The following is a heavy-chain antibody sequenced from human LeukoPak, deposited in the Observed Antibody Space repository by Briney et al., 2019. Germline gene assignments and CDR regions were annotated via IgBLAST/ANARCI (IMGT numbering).Heavy chain of an antibody. CDR1: GGSISSSNYY. CDR3: ARKTNFDY. Sequence: SETLSLTCTVSGGSISSSNYYWVWIRQPPGKGLERVGSIYYSGSTYYNPSLKSRVTISVDTSKNLFSLKLSSVTAADTAVYYCARKTNFDYWGQGTLVTVSS. CDR2: IYYSGST. J-gene: IGHJ4*02. V-gene: IGHV4-39*01.